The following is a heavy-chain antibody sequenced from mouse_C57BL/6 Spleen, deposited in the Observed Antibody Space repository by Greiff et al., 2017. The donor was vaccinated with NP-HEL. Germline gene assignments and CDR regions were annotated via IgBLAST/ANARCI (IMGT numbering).Heavy chain of an antibody. CDR1: GFTFSDYY. CDR2: ISNGGGST. Sequence: EVMLVESGGGLVQPGGSLKLSCAASGFTFSDYYMYWVRQTPEKRLEWVAYISNGGGSTYYPDTVKGRFTISRDNAKNTLYLQMSRLKSEDTAMYYCARQANWDPMDYWGQGTSVTVSS. V-gene: IGHV5-12*01. D-gene: IGHD4-1*01. J-gene: IGHJ4*01. CDR3: ARQANWDPMDY.